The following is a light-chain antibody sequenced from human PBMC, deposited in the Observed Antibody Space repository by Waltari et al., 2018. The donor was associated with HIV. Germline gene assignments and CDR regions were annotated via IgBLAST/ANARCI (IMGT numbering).Light chain of an antibody. CDR2: DDL. V-gene: IGLV2-23*02. J-gene: IGLJ3*02. CDR3: CSYGGVNTFV. CDR1: GSDVGNFCF. Sequence: QSALTQPASVSESLGESITISCTGGGSDVGNFCFVPWYQQRPGNAPRLMTYDDLKRPSAVFTRFSAYKGGKTASQTISGVEVEDAADYYCCSYGGVNTFVFGGGTPVTGL.